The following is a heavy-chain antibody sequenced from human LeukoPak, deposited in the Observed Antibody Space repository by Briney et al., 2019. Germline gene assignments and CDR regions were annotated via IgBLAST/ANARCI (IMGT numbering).Heavy chain of an antibody. CDR3: ARFMVTMVRGVIAYYYYYMDV. D-gene: IGHD3-10*01. J-gene: IGHJ6*03. Sequence: PSETLSLTCTVSGGSISSYYWSWIRQPAGKGLEWIGRIYTSGSTNYNPSLKSRVTMSVDTSKNQFSLKLSSVTAADTAVYYCARFMVTMVRGVIAYYYYYMDVWGKGTTVTVSS. CDR1: GGSISSYY. CDR2: IYTSGST. V-gene: IGHV4-4*07.